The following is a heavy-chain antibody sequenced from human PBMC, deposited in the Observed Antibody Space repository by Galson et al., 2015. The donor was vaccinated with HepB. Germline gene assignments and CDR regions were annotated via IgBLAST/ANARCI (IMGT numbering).Heavy chain of an antibody. CDR1: RFTSSSYA. CDR3: ANDRYGKGYMYGCGLFAL. D-gene: IGHD5-18*01. J-gene: IGHJ4*02. CDR2: ISHHASNR. Sequence: SLRLSCAASRFTSSSYAMHWVRQAPGKGLDWVAGISHHASNRNYRDSVKGRFTISRDDSKNTLYLEIHSLRAEDTAVYYCANDRYGKGYMYGCGLFALWGQGTLVTVSS. V-gene: IGHV3-30*18.